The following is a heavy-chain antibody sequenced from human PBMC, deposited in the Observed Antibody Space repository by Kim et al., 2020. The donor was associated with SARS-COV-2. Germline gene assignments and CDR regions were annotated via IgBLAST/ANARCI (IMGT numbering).Heavy chain of an antibody. CDR3: ARSYSPRYNRRFDY. J-gene: IGHJ4*02. Sequence: SAQTFKGRRTMTRDTSTSTRYMELSSLRPDDTAIYYCARSYSPRYNRRFDYWGQGTLVTVSS. V-gene: IGHV1-46*01. D-gene: IGHD1-1*01.